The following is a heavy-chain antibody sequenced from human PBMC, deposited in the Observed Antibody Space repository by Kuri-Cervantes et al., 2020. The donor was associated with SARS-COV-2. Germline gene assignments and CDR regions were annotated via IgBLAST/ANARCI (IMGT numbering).Heavy chain of an antibody. D-gene: IGHD5-18*01. Sequence: GGSLRLSCAASGFTVSSNYMSWVRQAPGKGLEWVSVIYSGGSTYYADSVKGRFTISRDNSKNTLYLQMNSLRAEDTAVYYCASGRVYSYGFGYGMDVWGQGTTVTVSS. V-gene: IGHV3-53*01. J-gene: IGHJ6*02. CDR3: ASGRVYSYGFGYGMDV. CDR2: IYSGGST. CDR1: GFTVSSNY.